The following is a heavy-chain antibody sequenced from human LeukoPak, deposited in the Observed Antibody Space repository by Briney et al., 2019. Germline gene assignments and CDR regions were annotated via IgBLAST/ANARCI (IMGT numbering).Heavy chain of an antibody. J-gene: IGHJ5*02. CDR1: GFTFSNYA. Sequence: PGGSLRLSCAASGFTFSNYAMSWVRQAPGKGLEWVSSISGSDGTTYYADSVKGRFAISRDNSKNTLYLQMNSLRAEDTAVYYCAKGVGSSWYNWFDPWGQGTLVTVSS. D-gene: IGHD6-13*01. V-gene: IGHV3-23*01. CDR2: ISGSDGTT. CDR3: AKGVGSSWYNWFDP.